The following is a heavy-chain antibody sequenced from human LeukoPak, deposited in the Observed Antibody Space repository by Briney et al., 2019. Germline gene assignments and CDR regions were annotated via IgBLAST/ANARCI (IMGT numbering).Heavy chain of an antibody. CDR2: IYSGGST. J-gene: IGHJ3*01. D-gene: IGHD4-17*01. Sequence: GGSLRLSCAASGFTFSDYYMSWIRQAPGKGLEWVSVIYSGGSTYYADSVKGRFTISRDNSKNTLYLQMNSLRAEDTAVYYCARDRVTTDWGQGTMVTVSS. CDR3: ARDRVTTD. V-gene: IGHV3-53*01. CDR1: GFTFSDYY.